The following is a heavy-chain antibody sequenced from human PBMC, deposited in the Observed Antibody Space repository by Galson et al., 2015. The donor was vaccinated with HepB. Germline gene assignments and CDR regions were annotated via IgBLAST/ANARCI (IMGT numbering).Heavy chain of an antibody. CDR2: IDWDDDK. CDR3: ARSTGDSSGYHLLPFDS. CDR1: GFSLNTTTMR. V-gene: IGHV2-70*04. D-gene: IGHD3-22*01. J-gene: IGHJ4*02. Sequence: PALVKPTQTLTLTCTFSGFSLNTTTMRVSWIRQSPGKAPEWLARIDWDDDKFYSPSLKTRLTISKDIPKNQEVLTMTNMDPVDTGTYYCARSTGDSSGYHLLPFDSWGQGTLVSVSS.